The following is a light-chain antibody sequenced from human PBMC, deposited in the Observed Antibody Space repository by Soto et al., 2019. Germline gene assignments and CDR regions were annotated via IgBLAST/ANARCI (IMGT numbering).Light chain of an antibody. CDR3: QQYGSSLMYT. V-gene: IGKV3-20*01. Sequence: EIVLTQSPGTLSLSPGERATLSCRASQSVSSSYLAWYQQNPGQAPRLLIYETSNRATGIPDRFSGSGSGADFTLTISRLEPEDFAVYYCQQYGSSLMYTFGQGTKLEIK. CDR2: ETS. J-gene: IGKJ2*01. CDR1: QSVSSSY.